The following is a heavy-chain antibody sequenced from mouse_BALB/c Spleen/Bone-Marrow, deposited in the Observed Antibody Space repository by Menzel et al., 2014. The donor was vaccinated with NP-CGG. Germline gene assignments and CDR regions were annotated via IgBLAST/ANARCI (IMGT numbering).Heavy chain of an antibody. Sequence: VQLQQSGAELVRPGTSVKVSCKASGYAFTNYWIEWVKQRPGQGLEWIGVINPGSGGANYNEKFKGKATLTADKSSSTAYMQLYSMTSDAPAVYFCARDGGITTEGFAYWGQGTLVTVSA. CDR3: ARDGGITTEGFAY. CDR1: GYAFTNYW. V-gene: IGHV1-54*01. CDR2: INPGSGGA. J-gene: IGHJ3*01. D-gene: IGHD2-4*01.